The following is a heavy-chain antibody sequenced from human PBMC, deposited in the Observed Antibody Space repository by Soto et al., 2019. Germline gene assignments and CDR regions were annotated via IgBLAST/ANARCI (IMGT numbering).Heavy chain of an antibody. D-gene: IGHD1-20*01. CDR1: GYTFSNSG. CDR2: ISPDNGNR. Sequence: QVQVLQSGPEVKRPGASVTVSCKTSGYTFSNSGISWVRQAPGQGLEWVGWISPDNGNRKSAQRLQGRVTLTTDTSASTAYMELRSLTSDDTDISYGARYTESNRYNDWGQGTLVTVSS. J-gene: IGHJ1*01. CDR3: ARYTESNRYND. V-gene: IGHV1-18*01.